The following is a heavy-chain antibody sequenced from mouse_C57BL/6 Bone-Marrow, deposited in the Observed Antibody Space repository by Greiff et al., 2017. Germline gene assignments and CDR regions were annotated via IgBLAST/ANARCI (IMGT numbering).Heavy chain of an antibody. CDR3: ARHEYDPWFAY. CDR1: GYTFTNYW. V-gene: IGHV1-63*01. CDR2: IYPGGGYT. J-gene: IGHJ3*01. D-gene: IGHD2-4*01. Sequence: QVQLKESGAELVRPGTSVKMSCKASGYTFTNYWIGWAKQRPGHGLEWIGDIYPGGGYTNYNEKFKGKATLTADKSSSTAYMRFSSLTSEGSAIYNSARHEYDPWFAYWGQGTLGTVSA.